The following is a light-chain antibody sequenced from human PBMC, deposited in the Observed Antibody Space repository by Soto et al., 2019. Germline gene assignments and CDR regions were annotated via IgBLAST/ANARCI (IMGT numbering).Light chain of an antibody. Sequence: EIVLTQSPGTLSLSPGERATLSYRASQSVSSSYLAWYQQKPGQAPRLLIYGASSRATGIPDRFSGSGSGTDFTLTISSLQSEDSAFYYCQQYNKWPITFGQGTRLEIK. CDR2: GAS. CDR1: QSVSSSY. J-gene: IGKJ5*01. V-gene: IGKV3-20*01. CDR3: QQYNKWPIT.